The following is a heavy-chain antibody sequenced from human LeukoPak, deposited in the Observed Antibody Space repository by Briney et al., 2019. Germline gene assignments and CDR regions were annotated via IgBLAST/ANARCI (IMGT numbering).Heavy chain of an antibody. J-gene: IGHJ6*03. V-gene: IGHV3-11*01. CDR3: ARAGSGYPALGYYYYMDV. D-gene: IGHD5-12*01. Sequence: GSLRLSCAASGFTFSTYAMSWIRQAPGKGLEWVSYISSSGSTIYYADSVKGRFTISRDNAKNSLYLQMNSLRAEDTAVYYCARAGSGYPALGYYYYMDVWGKGTTVTISS. CDR1: GFTFSTYA. CDR2: ISSSGSTI.